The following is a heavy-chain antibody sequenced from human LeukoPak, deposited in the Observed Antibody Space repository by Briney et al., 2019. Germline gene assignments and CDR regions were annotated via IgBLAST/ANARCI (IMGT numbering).Heavy chain of an antibody. V-gene: IGHV3-21*01. Sequence: GGSLRLSCAASGFTFSSYSMNWVRQAPGKGLEWVSSISSSSSYIYYADSVKGRLTISRDNAKNSLYLQMNSLRAEDTGVYYCARGAHGSGTHRWFHPWGQGTLVTVSS. D-gene: IGHD3-10*01. CDR2: ISSSSSYI. CDR1: GFTFSSYS. CDR3: ARGAHGSGTHRWFHP. J-gene: IGHJ5*02.